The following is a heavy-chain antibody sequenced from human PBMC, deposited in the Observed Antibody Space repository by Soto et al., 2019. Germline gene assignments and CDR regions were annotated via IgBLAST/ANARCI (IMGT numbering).Heavy chain of an antibody. CDR1: GGSISSYY. CDR2: ISYSGST. V-gene: IGHV4-59*08. CDR3: ARSVGDYYYGMHV. Sequence: PPEPLSLTWTVSGGSISSYYRSWIRQPPGKGLEWIGYISYSGSTNSNPSLNSRVTISVDTSKNQFSVKVSCVTATETAVYYWARSVGDYYYGMHVWGQGTRVTVS. D-gene: IGHD1-26*01. J-gene: IGHJ6*02.